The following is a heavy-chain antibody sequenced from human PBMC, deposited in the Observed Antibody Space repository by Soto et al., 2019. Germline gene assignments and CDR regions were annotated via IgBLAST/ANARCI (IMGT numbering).Heavy chain of an antibody. CDR3: AHSRNLITEDAQVGYFDY. CDR2: IYWDDDE. CDR1: GFSLNTDGEG. Sequence: QITLKESGPTQVKPTQTLTLTCSFSGFSLNTDGEGVGWVRQPPGEALAWLALIYWDDDERYSPSLKTRLTITKDPSKNQVVLIMTNMDPVDTATYYCAHSRNLITEDAQVGYFDYCGQGTLVTVSS. J-gene: IGHJ4*02. D-gene: IGHD3-10*01. V-gene: IGHV2-5*02.